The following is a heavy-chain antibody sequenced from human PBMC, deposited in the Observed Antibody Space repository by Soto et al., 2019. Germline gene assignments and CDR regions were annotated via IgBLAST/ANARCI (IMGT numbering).Heavy chain of an antibody. J-gene: IGHJ4*02. CDR2: MNPNSGNT. CDR1: GYTFTSYD. Sequence: QVQLVQSGAEVKKPGASVKVSCKASGYTFTSYDINWVRQATGQGLAWMGWMNPNSGNTGYAQKFQGRVTMTRNTSISTAYMELSSLRSEDTAVYYCARGLLSQGLWEEYYYFDYWGQGTLVTVSS. D-gene: IGHD2-15*01. V-gene: IGHV1-8*01. CDR3: ARGLLSQGLWEEYYYFDY.